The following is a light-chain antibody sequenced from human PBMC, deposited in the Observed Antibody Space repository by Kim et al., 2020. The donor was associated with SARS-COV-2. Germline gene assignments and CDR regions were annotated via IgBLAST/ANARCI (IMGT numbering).Light chain of an antibody. CDR2: QGS. J-gene: IGLJ2*01. Sequence: VAVSRGKTGSISCSGDKWGDKDACWYQQKPGQSAVLVIYQGSKRPSGIPERFAGSTAGNTATLTSGGTQAMDEADYYCQAWDSSVVFGGGTQLTVL. CDR1: KWGDKD. CDR3: QAWDSSVV. V-gene: IGLV3-1*01.